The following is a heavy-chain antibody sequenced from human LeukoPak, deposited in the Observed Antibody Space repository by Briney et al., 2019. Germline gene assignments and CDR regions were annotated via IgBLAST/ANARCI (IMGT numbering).Heavy chain of an antibody. D-gene: IGHD2-15*01. CDR1: GYSFTSYW. J-gene: IGHJ1*01. CDR2: IYPGDSDT. V-gene: IGHV5-51*01. Sequence: GESLKISCKGSGYSFTSYWIGWVRQMPGKGLEWMGIIYPGDSDTRYSPSFQGQVTISADKSISTAYLQWSSLKALDTAMYYCARYCSGGSCLGYFQHWGQGTLVTVSS. CDR3: ARYCSGGSCLGYFQH.